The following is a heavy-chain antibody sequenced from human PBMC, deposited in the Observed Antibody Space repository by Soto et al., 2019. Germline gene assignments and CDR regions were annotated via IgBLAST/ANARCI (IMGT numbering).Heavy chain of an antibody. Sequence: SETLSLTCTVSGGSVSSGSYYWSWIRQPPGKGLEWIGYIYYSGSTNYNPSLKSRVTISVDTSKNQFSLKLSSVTAADTAVYYCARPQGGSGWFDAFDIWRQGTMVTV. CDR3: ARPQGGSGWFDAFDI. V-gene: IGHV4-61*01. CDR1: GGSVSSGSYY. J-gene: IGHJ3*02. CDR2: IYYSGST. D-gene: IGHD6-19*01.